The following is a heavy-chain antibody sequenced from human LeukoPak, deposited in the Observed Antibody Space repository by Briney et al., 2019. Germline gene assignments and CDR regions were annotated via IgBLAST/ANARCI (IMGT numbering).Heavy chain of an antibody. J-gene: IGHJ4*02. CDR2: IRKREQSYTT. V-gene: IGHV3-72*01. Sequence: GGSLRLFCAASGFTFSDYYMDWVRQAPGKGLEWVGHIRKREQSYTTDYAASLKGRFTISRDDSEKSLYLQMSSLNDEDTGVYYCAGLMYSGYPYNYWGQGTLVTVSS. CDR1: GFTFSDYY. CDR3: AGLMYSGYPYNY. D-gene: IGHD5-12*01.